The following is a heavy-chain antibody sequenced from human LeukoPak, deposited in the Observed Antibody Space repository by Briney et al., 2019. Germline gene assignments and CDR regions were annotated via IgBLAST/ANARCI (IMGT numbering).Heavy chain of an antibody. V-gene: IGHV3-23*01. CDR2: ISGSGGST. J-gene: IGHJ4*02. D-gene: IGHD6-19*01. Sequence: GGSLRLSCAASGFTFSSYSMNWVRQAPGKGLEWVSAISGSGGSTYYADSVKGRFTISRDNSKNTLYLQMNSLRAEDTAVYYCARSSSGGYYFDYWGQGTLVTVSS. CDR3: ARSSSGGYYFDY. CDR1: GFTFSSYS.